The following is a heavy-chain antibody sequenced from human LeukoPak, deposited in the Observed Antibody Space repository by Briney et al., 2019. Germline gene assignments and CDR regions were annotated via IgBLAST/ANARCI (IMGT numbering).Heavy chain of an antibody. Sequence: GGSLRLSCAASGFTFSSQSMTWVRQAQGKGLEWVSGISGSGDNTYYGDSVKGRFTISRDNSKSTMYLQMNSLRVEDTAVYYCVKWTGYGMNWGQGTLVTVSS. J-gene: IGHJ4*02. CDR2: ISGSGDNT. CDR3: VKWTGYGMN. CDR1: GFTFSSQS. V-gene: IGHV3-23*01. D-gene: IGHD3/OR15-3a*01.